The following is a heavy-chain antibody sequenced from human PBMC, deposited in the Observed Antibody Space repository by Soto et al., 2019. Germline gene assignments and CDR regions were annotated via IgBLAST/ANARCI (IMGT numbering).Heavy chain of an antibody. J-gene: IGHJ3*02. CDR1: GFTFSSYA. V-gene: IGHV3-30-3*01. Sequence: QVQLVESGGGVVQPGRSLRLSCAASGFTFSSYARHWVRQAPGKGPEWVAVISYDGSSKTYADSVKGQFTISRDNSKNSLFLQMNNLRPEDTAVYYCARRNSDYSSVWSDAFDIWGQGTMVTVSS. D-gene: IGHD6-19*01. CDR2: ISYDGSSK. CDR3: ARRNSDYSSVWSDAFDI.